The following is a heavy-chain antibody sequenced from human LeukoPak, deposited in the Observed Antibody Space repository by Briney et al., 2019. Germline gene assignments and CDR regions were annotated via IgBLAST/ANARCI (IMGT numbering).Heavy chain of an antibody. D-gene: IGHD1-26*01. V-gene: IGHV3-33*08. CDR1: GFTFSTYG. CDR3: ARDELLSYYFNY. J-gene: IGHJ4*02. CDR2: IWSDGSNQ. Sequence: PGRSLGLSCAASGFTFSTYGMHWVRQAPGKGLEWVAVIWSDGSNQYYADSVRGRFTISRDNSMNTLYLQMNSLRAEDTAVYHCARDELLSYYFNYWGQGTLVTVSS.